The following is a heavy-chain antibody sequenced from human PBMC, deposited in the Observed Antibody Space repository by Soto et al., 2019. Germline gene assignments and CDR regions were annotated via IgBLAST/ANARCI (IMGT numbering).Heavy chain of an antibody. D-gene: IGHD6-13*01. V-gene: IGHV1-69*01. CDR1: GGSFISYA. CDR3: ARLGSSAMYYYYGMDV. Sequence: GXSVKVSCKASGGSFISYAIIWVRQAPGQGLEWMGGIIPIFGTANYAQKFQGRVTITADESTSTAYVELSSLRSEDTAVYYCARLGSSAMYYYYGMDVWGQGTTVTVSS. J-gene: IGHJ6*02. CDR2: IIPIFGTA.